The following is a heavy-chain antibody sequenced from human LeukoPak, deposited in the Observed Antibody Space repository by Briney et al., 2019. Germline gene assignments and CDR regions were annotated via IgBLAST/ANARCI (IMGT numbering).Heavy chain of an antibody. V-gene: IGHV3-48*03. CDR2: ISSSGTTI. D-gene: IGHD2-2*01. CDR3: ARGGVVPAAIHYYYYGLDV. Sequence: PGGSLRLSCAASGFSFSSYAMHWVRQAPGKGLEWVSYISSSGTTIYCADSVKGRFTISRDNAKNSLYLQMNSLRAEDTAVYYCARGGVVPAAIHYYYYGLDVWGQGTMVTASS. CDR1: GFSFSSYA. J-gene: IGHJ6*02.